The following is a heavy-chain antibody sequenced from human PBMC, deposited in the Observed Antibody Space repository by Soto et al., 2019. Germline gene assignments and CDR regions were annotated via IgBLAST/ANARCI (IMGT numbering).Heavy chain of an antibody. CDR3: ARDPLYSGNYQFDY. Sequence: VGSLSLSCAASGFTFSRYPIHWVSQAPGKGLEWVAVISYDGNYKYYADSVKGRFTISRDNSKNTLYLQMNSLRVEDTAVYYCARDPLYSGNYQFDYWGQGTLVTVSS. CDR2: ISYDGNYK. J-gene: IGHJ4*02. V-gene: IGHV3-30-3*01. CDR1: GFTFSRYP. D-gene: IGHD1-26*01.